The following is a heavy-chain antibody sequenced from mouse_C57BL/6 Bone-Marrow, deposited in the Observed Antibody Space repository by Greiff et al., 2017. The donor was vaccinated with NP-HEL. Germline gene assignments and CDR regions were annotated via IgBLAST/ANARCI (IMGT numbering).Heavy chain of an antibody. CDR3: TRAVYYSNLDY. J-gene: IGHJ2*01. CDR1: GFTFSSYA. Sequence: EVKLMESGEGLVKPGGSLKLSCAASGFTFSSYAMSWVRQTPEKRLEWVAYISSGGDYIYYADTVKGRFTISRDNARNTLYLQMSGLKSEDTAMYYCTRAVYYSNLDYWGQGTTLTVSS. V-gene: IGHV5-9-1*02. CDR2: ISSGGDYI. D-gene: IGHD2-5*01.